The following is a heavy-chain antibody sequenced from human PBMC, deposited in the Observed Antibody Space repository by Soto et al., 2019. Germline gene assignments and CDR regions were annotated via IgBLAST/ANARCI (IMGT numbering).Heavy chain of an antibody. V-gene: IGHV4-30-2*06. CDR1: GASISYGGFS. J-gene: IGHJ4*02. CDR3: ARGGGYDSFDY. CDR2: ISHLEST. D-gene: IGHD5-12*01. Sequence: SETLSLTCTVSGASISYGGFSWSWIRQSPGKDLEWIGYISHLESTYFHPSFKSRLTMSIDRTRNQFSLKLSSVTAADMAVYYCARGGGYDSFDYWGQGVLVTVSS.